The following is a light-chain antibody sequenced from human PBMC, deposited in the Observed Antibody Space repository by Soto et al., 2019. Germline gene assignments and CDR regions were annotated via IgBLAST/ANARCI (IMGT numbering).Light chain of an antibody. CDR1: QSINSRY. Sequence: EIVLTQSPGTLSLSPGERATLSCRASQSINSRYLAWYQQKPGQAPRLLIYGASSRATGIPDWFSGSGSGTDFTLTISRLEPEDFAVYYCQQFGSSPGFTFGPGTIVDI. V-gene: IGKV3-20*01. J-gene: IGKJ3*01. CDR3: QQFGSSPGFT. CDR2: GAS.